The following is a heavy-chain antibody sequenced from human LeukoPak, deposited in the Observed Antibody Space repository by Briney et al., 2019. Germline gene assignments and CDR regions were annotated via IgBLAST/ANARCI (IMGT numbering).Heavy chain of an antibody. CDR3: ARRRAVAGIYYFDF. CDR2: IYPGDSEI. D-gene: IGHD6-19*01. J-gene: IGHJ4*02. Sequence: GGSLKISCKGSAYSFNTYWLAWVRQMPGKGLEWMGSIYPGDSEITYSPSFQGRVTFSVDKSISTAYLQWSSLRASDTAIYYCARRRAVAGIYYFDFWGQGSLVTVSS. CDR1: AYSFNTYW. V-gene: IGHV5-51*01.